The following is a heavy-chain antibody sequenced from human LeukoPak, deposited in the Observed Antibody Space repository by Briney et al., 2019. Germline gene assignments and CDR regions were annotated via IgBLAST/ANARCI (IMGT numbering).Heavy chain of an antibody. D-gene: IGHD3-16*02. CDR3: ARAVYDYIWGSYRFDY. Sequence: SETLSLTCTVSGGSIGSGGYYWSWIRQHPGKGLEWIGFIYYSGSTYYNPSLKSRVTFSVDTSKNQFSLKLSSVNAADTAVYYCARAVYDYIWGSYRFDYWGQGTLVTVSS. V-gene: IGHV4-31*03. J-gene: IGHJ4*02. CDR1: GGSIGSGGYY. CDR2: IYYSGST.